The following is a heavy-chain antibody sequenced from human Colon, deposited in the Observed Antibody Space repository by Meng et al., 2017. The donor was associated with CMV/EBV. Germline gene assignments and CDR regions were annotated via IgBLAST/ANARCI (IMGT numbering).Heavy chain of an antibody. D-gene: IGHD3-9*01. V-gene: IGHV3-53*01. CDR2: IYSGGST. CDR3: AREVRYFDWFPGMDV. J-gene: IGHJ6*02. Sequence: GGSLRLSCAASGFTVSSNYMSWVRQAPGKGLEWVSVIYSGGSTYYADPVKGRFTISRDNSKNTLYLQMNSLRAEDTAVYYCAREVRYFDWFPGMDVWGQGTTVTVSS. CDR1: GFTVSSNY.